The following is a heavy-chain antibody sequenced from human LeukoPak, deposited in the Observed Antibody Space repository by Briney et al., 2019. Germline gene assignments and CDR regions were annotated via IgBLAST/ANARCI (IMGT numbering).Heavy chain of an antibody. J-gene: IGHJ4*02. V-gene: IGHV3-30*02. CDR1: GFTFSSHG. Sequence: PGGSLRLSCAASGFTFSSHGMHWVRQAPGKGLEWVAFIRYDGSNKYYADSVKGRFTISRDNSKNTLYLQMNSLRAEDTAVYYCAKAKYCSSTSCLYRSFDYWGQGTLVTVSS. D-gene: IGHD2-2*01. CDR2: IRYDGSNK. CDR3: AKAKYCSSTSCLYRSFDY.